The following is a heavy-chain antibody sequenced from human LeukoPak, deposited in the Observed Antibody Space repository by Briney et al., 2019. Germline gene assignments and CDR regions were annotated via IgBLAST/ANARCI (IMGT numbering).Heavy chain of an antibody. V-gene: IGHV4-59*01. Sequence: SEALSLTCTVAGGSISSYYWSWIRQPPGKGLEWIGYIYYSGSTNYNPSLKSRVTISVDTSKNQFSLKLSSVTAADTAVYYCARSRMTTGDFDYWGQGTLVTVSS. CDR2: IYYSGST. J-gene: IGHJ4*02. CDR3: ARSRMTTGDFDY. D-gene: IGHD4-17*01. CDR1: GGSISSYY.